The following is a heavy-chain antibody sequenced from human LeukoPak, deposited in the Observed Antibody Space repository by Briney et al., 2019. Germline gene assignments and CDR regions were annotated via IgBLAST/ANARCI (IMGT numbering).Heavy chain of an antibody. Sequence: SVKVSCKASGYTFTSYDINWVRQATGQGLEWMGRIIPIFGTANYAQKFQGRVTITTDESTSTAYMELSSLRSEDTAVYYCARQSSHYYYDSSGYAFDIWGQGTMVTVSS. CDR2: IIPIFGTA. V-gene: IGHV1-69*05. D-gene: IGHD3-22*01. CDR1: GYTFTSYD. CDR3: ARQSSHYYYDSSGYAFDI. J-gene: IGHJ3*02.